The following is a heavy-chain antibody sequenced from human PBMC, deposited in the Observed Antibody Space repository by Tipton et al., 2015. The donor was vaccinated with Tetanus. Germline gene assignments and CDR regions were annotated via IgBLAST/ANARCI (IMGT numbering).Heavy chain of an antibody. V-gene: IGHV4-31*03. CDR1: GGSISSDGAY. CDR3: ARDRGVRGGYYYYHGMDV. J-gene: IGHJ6*02. CDR2: ISNSGST. D-gene: IGHD3-10*01. Sequence: TLSLTCTVSGGSISSDGAYWSWIRQHPGEGLEWIGYISNSGSTYYNPSLKSRVTISVDTSQKHISLKVNSVTAADTAVYYCARDRGVRGGYYYYHGMDVWGQGTTVTVSS.